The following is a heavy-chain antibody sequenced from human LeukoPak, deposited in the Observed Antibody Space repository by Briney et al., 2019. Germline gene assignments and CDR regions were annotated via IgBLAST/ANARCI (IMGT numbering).Heavy chain of an antibody. V-gene: IGHV1-24*01. J-gene: IGHJ3*02. CDR1: GYILTALS. CDR3: ATGRLLERFPRDAFDI. Sequence: GASVKVSCKASGYILTALSMHPVRQAPGTRLERMGGFDPEDGETIYAQKHPPRVTMTEDPPPDPAYMQLSSLRSDDTAVYYCATGRLLERFPRDAFDIWGQGTMVTVSS. D-gene: IGHD3-3*01. CDR2: FDPEDGET.